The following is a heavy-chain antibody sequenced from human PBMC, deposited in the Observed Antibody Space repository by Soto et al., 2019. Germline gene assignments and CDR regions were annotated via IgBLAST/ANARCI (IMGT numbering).Heavy chain of an antibody. CDR3: ARRPSFCSGGSCYSHYYYYMDV. CDR1: GYTFTSYD. V-gene: IGHV1-8*01. J-gene: IGHJ6*03. Sequence: QVPLVQSGAEVKKPGASVKVSCKASGYTFTSYDINWVRQATGQGLEWMGWMNPNSGNTGYAQKFQGRVTMTRNTSISTAYMELSSLRSEDTAVYYCARRPSFCSGGSCYSHYYYYMDVWGKGTTVTVSS. D-gene: IGHD2-15*01. CDR2: MNPNSGNT.